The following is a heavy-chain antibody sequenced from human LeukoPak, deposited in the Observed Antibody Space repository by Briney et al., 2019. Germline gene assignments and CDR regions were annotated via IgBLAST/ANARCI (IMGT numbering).Heavy chain of an antibody. D-gene: IGHD3-22*01. CDR2: IFHDGRNK. J-gene: IGHJ5*02. V-gene: IGHV3-30*03. Sequence: PGTSLRLSCAASGFSFSDDAMHWVRQAPGKGPEWVAVIFHDGRNKYYADSVKGRFTISRDNSKNTLYLQMNSLRAEDTAVYYCARDYYDRSGYYRFDPWGQGTQVIVSS. CDR1: GFSFSDDA. CDR3: ARDYYDRSGYYRFDP.